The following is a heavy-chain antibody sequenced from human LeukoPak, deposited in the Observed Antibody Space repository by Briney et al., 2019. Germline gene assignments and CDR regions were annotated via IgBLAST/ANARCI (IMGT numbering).Heavy chain of an antibody. V-gene: IGHV1-69*05. Sequence: SVKVSCKASGGTFSSYATSWVRQAPGQGLEWMGGIIPIFGTANYAQKFQGRVTITTNESTSTAYMELSSLRSEDTAVYYCATRPGLGAHYYFDYWGQGTLVTVS. J-gene: IGHJ4*02. CDR3: ATRPGLGAHYYFDY. CDR2: IIPIFGTA. D-gene: IGHD1-26*01. CDR1: GGTFSSYA.